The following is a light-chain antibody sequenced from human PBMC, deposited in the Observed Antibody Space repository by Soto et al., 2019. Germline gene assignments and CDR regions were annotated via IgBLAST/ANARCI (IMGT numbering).Light chain of an antibody. CDR1: SSDVGGYNY. CDR3: SSYAGSNNYV. CDR2: EVS. V-gene: IGLV2-8*01. Sequence: QSVLTQPPSASGSPGQSVTISCPGTSSDVGGYNYVSWYQQHPGKAPKLMIYEVSKRPSGVPDRFSGSKSGNTASLTVSGLQAEDEADYYCSSYAGSNNYVFGTGTKVT. J-gene: IGLJ1*01.